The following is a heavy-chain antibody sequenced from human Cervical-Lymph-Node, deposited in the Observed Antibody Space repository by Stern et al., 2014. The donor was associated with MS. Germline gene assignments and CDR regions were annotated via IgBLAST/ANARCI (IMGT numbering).Heavy chain of an antibody. CDR2: IYHSGST. CDR1: GYSISSGYY. V-gene: IGHV4-38-2*02. CDR3: ARAAYSNYYFDY. Sequence: QVQLQESGPGLVKPSETLSLTCTVSGYSISSGYYWGWIRQPPGKGLEWIGSIYHSGSTYYNPSLKSRVTISVDTSKNQFSLKLSSGTAADTAVYYCARAAYSNYYFDYWGQGTLVTVSS. J-gene: IGHJ4*02. D-gene: IGHD4-11*01.